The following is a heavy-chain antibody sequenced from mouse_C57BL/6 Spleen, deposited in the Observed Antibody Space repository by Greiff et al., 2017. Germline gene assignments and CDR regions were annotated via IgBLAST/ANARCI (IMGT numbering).Heavy chain of an antibody. V-gene: IGHV14-1*01. CDR2: IDPEDGDT. J-gene: IGHJ3*01. CDR1: GFNIKDYY. D-gene: IGHD1-1*01. CDR3: TTDYYGSSYWFAY. Sequence: EVQLQQSGAELVRPGASVKLSCTASGFNIKDYYMHWVKQRPEQGLEWIGRIDPEDGDTEYAPKFKGKATMTGDTSSNTAYLQLSSLTSEDTAVYYCTTDYYGSSYWFAYWGQGTLVTVSA.